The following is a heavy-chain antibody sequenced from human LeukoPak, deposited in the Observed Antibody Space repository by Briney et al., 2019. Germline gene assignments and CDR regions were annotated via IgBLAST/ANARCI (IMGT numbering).Heavy chain of an antibody. V-gene: IGHV1-69*04. CDR1: GGTFSSYA. J-gene: IGHJ4*02. Sequence: SVKVSCKASGGTFSSYAVSWVRQAPGQGLEWMGRIIPIFGIANYAQKFQGRVTITADKSTSTAYMELSSLRSEDTAVYYCAREYSSSSFDYWGQGTLVTVSS. CDR2: IIPIFGIA. CDR3: AREYSSSSFDY. D-gene: IGHD6-6*01.